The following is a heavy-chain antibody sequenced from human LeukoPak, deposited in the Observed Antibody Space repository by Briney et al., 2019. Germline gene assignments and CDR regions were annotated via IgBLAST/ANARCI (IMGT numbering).Heavy chain of an antibody. CDR1: GGTFSSYA. J-gene: IGHJ4*02. V-gene: IGHV1-69*05. Sequence: GSSVKVSCKASGGTFSSYAISWVRQAPGQGLEWMGRTIPIFGTANYAQKFQGRVTITTDESTSTAYMELSSLRSEDTAVYYCAGSYDSSGLIDYWGQGTLVTVSS. D-gene: IGHD3-22*01. CDR3: AGSYDSSGLIDY. CDR2: TIPIFGTA.